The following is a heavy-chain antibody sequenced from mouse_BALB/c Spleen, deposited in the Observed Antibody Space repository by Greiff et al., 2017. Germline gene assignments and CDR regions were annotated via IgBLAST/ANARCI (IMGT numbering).Heavy chain of an antibody. CDR3: ARGGYYGSSYDWYFDV. V-gene: IGHV5-2*03. CDR2: INSDGGST. CDR1: EYEFPSHD. D-gene: IGHD1-1*01. J-gene: IGHJ1*01. Sequence: EVKVVESGGGLVQPGESLKLSCESNEYEFPSHDMSWVRKTPEKRLELVAAINSDGGSTYYPDTMERRFIISRDNTKKTLYLQMSSLKSEDTAMYYCARGGYYGSSYDWYFDVWGAGTTVTVSS.